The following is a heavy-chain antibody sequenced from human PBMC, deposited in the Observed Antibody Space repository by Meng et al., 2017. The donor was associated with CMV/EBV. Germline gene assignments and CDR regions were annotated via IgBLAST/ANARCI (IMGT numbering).Heavy chain of an antibody. CDR1: GYTFTGYY. V-gene: IGHV1-2*02. J-gene: IGHJ6*03. Sequence: HVQRVQSWGEVKKPGASVKVSCKASGYTFTGYYMHWVRQAPGQGLEWMGWINPNSGGTNYAQKFQGRVTMTRDTSISTAYMELSRLRSDDTAVYYCARTSTAHYYYYYMDVWGKGTTVTVSS. CDR3: ARTSTAHYYYYYMDV. CDR2: INPNSGGT.